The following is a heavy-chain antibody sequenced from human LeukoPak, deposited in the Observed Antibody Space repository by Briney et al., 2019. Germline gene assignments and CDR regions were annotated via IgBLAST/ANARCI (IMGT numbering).Heavy chain of an antibody. D-gene: IGHD5-18*01. CDR3: ARDTYNYGSSAYYFDY. CDR1: GGSITSNNL. V-gene: IGHV4-4*02. J-gene: IGHJ4*02. CDR2: IYHSGST. Sequence: SETLSLTCAVSGGSITSNNLWSWVRQPPGKGLEWIGEIYHSGSTNYNPSLKGRVTISVDTSKNQFSLKLSSVTAADTAVYYCARDTYNYGSSAYYFDYWGQGTLVTVSS.